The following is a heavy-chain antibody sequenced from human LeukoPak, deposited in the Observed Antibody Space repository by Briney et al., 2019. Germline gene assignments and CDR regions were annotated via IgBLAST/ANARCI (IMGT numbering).Heavy chain of an antibody. CDR3: ARSSPDWYFDL. Sequence: GASVKVSCKASGYTFTGFYIHWVRQAPGQGLEWMGWVNPNSGDTNYAQNFQARVTMTWDTSISTVYLELSRLTSDDTAVYYCARSSPDWYFDLWGRGTLLTVSS. CDR1: GYTFTGFY. CDR2: VNPNSGDT. J-gene: IGHJ2*01. V-gene: IGHV1-2*02.